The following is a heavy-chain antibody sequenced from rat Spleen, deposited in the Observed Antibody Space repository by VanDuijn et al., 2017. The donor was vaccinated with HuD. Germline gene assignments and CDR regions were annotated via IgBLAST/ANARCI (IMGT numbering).Heavy chain of an antibody. CDR2: ISYDGSST. D-gene: IGHD1-11*01. CDR1: GFTFSNYG. CDR3: ARHSDGGYSPYWYFDF. V-gene: IGHV5-29*01. J-gene: IGHJ1*01. Sequence: EVQLLESGGGLVQPGRSLKLSCAASGFTFSNYGMAWVRQAPTKGLEWVATISYDGSSTYYRDSVKGRFTISRDNAKSTLYLQMNSLRSEDTATYYCARHSDGGYSPYWYFDFWGPGTMVTVSS.